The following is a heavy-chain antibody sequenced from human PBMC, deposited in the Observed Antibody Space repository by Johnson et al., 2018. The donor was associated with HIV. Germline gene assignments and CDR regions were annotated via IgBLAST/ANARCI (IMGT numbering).Heavy chain of an antibody. Sequence: QVQLVESGGGVVQPGKSLRLSCAASGFTFTKYGMHWVRQAPGKGLEWVSVIYRGGSTYYADSVKGRFIISRDNSKNSLYLQMNSLRAEDTAVYYCASPRWLVPHDAFDIWGQGTLVTVSS. CDR1: GFTFTKYG. V-gene: IGHV3-NL1*01. J-gene: IGHJ3*02. D-gene: IGHD6-19*01. CDR2: IYRGGST. CDR3: ASPRWLVPHDAFDI.